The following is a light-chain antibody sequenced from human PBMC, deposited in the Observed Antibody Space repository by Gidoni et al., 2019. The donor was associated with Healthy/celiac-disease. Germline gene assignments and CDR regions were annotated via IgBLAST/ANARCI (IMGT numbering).Light chain of an antibody. V-gene: IGKV3-11*01. CDR1: QRVSSY. CDR3: QQRSNWPLT. Sequence: EIVLTQSPATLSLSPGERATISCRASQRVSSYLAWYQQKPGQAPRLLIYDASNRATGFPARFSGSGSGTDVTLTISSLEPEDFAVYYCQQRSNWPLTFGGGTKVEIK. CDR2: DAS. J-gene: IGKJ4*01.